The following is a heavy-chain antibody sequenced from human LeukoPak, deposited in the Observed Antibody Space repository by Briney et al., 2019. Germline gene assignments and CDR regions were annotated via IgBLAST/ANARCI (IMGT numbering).Heavy chain of an antibody. Sequence: GGSLRLSCAASGFTVSSNYMSWVRQAPGKGLEWVSSISSSSSYIYYADSVKGRFTISRDNAKNSLYLQMNSLRAEDTAVYYCARGPQAYNWFDPWGQGTLVTVSS. CDR1: GFTVSSNY. CDR2: ISSSSSYI. CDR3: ARGPQAYNWFDP. J-gene: IGHJ5*02. V-gene: IGHV3-21*01.